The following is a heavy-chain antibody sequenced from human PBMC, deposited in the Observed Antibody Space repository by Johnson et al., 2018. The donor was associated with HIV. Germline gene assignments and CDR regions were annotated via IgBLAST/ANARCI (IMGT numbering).Heavy chain of an antibody. D-gene: IGHD2-21*01. Sequence: EVQLVESGGGLIQPGGSLILSCAASGFTVSSNYMSWVRQAPGKGLEWVGRIKSKTDGGTTDYAAPVKGRFTISRDDSKNTLYLQMNSLKTEDTAVYYCALSYSLDAFDIWGQGTMVTVSS. CDR1: GFTVSSNY. J-gene: IGHJ3*02. V-gene: IGHV3-15*01. CDR2: IKSKTDGGTT. CDR3: ALSYSLDAFDI.